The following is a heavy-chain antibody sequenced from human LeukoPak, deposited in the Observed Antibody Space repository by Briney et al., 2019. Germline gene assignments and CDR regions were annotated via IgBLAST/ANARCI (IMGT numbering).Heavy chain of an antibody. Sequence: SETLSLTCAVSGYSISSGYYWGWIRQPPGKGLEWIGYIYYSGSTNYNPSLKSRVTISVDTSKNQFSLKLSSVTAADTAVYYCARGGVYWGQGTLVTVSS. CDR3: ARGGVY. CDR2: IYYSGST. D-gene: IGHD3-16*01. J-gene: IGHJ4*02. V-gene: IGHV4-61*01. CDR1: GYSISSGYY.